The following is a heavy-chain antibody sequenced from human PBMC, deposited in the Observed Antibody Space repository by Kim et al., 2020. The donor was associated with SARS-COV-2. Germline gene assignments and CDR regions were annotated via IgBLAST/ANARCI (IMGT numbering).Heavy chain of an antibody. J-gene: IGHJ1*01. D-gene: IGHD3-16*01. CDR3: ANRLGGTSYYEH. V-gene: IGHV3-23*01. Sequence: GGSLRLSCAASGFTFSRYAMSWVRQAPGKGLEWVSAISPSGDMTFYADSVKGRFTVSRDNSKDTVFLQMNSLRDEDTAVYYCANRLGGTSYYEHWGQGVLLTVSS. CDR1: GFTFSRYA. CDR2: ISPSGDMT.